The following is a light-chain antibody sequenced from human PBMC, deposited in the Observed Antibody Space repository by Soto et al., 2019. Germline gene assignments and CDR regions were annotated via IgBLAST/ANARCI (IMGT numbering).Light chain of an antibody. CDR2: DAS. V-gene: IGKV3-15*01. Sequence: EIVMTQSPATLSVSPGERATLSCWASQSVSSKLAWYQQKPGQAPRLLIYDASTRATGVPGRFSGSGSGTAFTLTITSLQSEDFAVYYCQQYHDWPPFTFGPGTKVDIK. J-gene: IGKJ3*01. CDR1: QSVSSK. CDR3: QQYHDWPPFT.